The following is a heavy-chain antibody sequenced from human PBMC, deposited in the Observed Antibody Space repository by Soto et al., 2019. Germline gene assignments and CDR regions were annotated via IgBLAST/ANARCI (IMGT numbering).Heavy chain of an antibody. CDR1: GDSMSNCY. V-gene: IGHV4-59*01. D-gene: IGHD3-10*01. CDR3: ARRFMVWEVISHGMDV. Sequence: SETRSLTYIVSGDSMSNCYWRLIRQPPEKGLEWIGDVSSSGSTNYNPSLKSRVTMSVDTSKNQFSLKLNSVTAADTAVYYCARRFMVWEVISHGMDVCGQGTTVIVSS. CDR2: VSSSGST. J-gene: IGHJ6*02.